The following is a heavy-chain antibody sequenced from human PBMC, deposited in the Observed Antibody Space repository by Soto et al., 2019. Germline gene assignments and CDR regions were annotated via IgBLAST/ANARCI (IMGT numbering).Heavy chain of an antibody. CDR2: IIPIFGTA. V-gene: IGHV1-69*01. CDR3: ARVGHLIAAAGVDY. D-gene: IGHD6-13*01. Sequence: QVQLVQSGAEVKKPGSSVKVSCKASGGTFSSYAISWVRQAPGQGLEWMGGIIPIFGTANYAQKFQGRVTITADESTSTAYRELSSLRSEDTAVYYCARVGHLIAAAGVDYWGQGTLVTVSS. CDR1: GGTFSSYA. J-gene: IGHJ4*02.